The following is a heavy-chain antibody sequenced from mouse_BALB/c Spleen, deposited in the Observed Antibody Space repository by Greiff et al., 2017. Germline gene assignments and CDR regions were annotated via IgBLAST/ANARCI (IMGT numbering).Heavy chain of an antibody. CDR2: ISSGGGST. D-gene: IGHD2-10*01. J-gene: IGHJ4*01. CDR1: GFAFSSYD. Sequence: EVKLVESGGGLVKPGGSLKLSCAASGFAFSSYDMSWVRQTPEKRLEWVAYISSGGGSTYYPDTVKGRFTISRDNAKNTLYLQMSSLKSEDTAMYYCASPRSYYGNYYAMDYWGQGTSVTVSS. V-gene: IGHV5-12-1*01. CDR3: ASPRSYYGNYYAMDY.